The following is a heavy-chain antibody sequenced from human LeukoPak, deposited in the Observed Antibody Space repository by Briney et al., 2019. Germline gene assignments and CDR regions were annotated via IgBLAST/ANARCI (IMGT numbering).Heavy chain of an antibody. V-gene: IGHV4-30-2*01. CDR2: SYHSGST. J-gene: IGHJ3*02. CDR3: ARGTYYYDSSGYLSDAFDI. D-gene: IGHD3-22*01. Sequence: SETLSLTCAVSGGSISSGGYSWSWIRQPPGKGLEWIGYSYHSGSTYYNPSLKSRVTISVDRSKNQFSLKLSSVTAADTAVYYCARGTYYYDSSGYLSDAFDIWGQGTMVTVSS. CDR1: GGSISSGGYS.